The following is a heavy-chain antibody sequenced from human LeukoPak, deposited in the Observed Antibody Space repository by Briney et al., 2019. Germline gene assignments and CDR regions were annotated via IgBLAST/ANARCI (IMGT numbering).Heavy chain of an antibody. CDR2: TYYRSKWYS. J-gene: IGHJ4*02. Sequence: SQTLSLTCAISGDSVSSINGAWNWVRQSPSRGLEWLGRTYYRSKWYSDYAVLIQGRISINPDTSKNQFTLHLFSVTPDDTAVYYCARDVATTGWYTFDYWGQGTRVTVSS. CDR1: GDSVSSINGA. D-gene: IGHD6-19*01. CDR3: ARDVATTGWYTFDY. V-gene: IGHV6-1*01.